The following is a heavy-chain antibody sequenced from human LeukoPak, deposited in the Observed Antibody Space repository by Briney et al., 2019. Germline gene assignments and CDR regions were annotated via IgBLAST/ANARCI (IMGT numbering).Heavy chain of an antibody. CDR2: IWYDGSNK. CDR1: GFTFSSYG. CDR3: ARISDTLYDYVWGTVDY. Sequence: GRSLRLSCAASGFTFSSYGMHWVRQAPGKGLEWVAVIWYDGSNKYYADSVKGRFTIPRDNSNNTLYLQMNSLRAEDTAVYYCARISDTLYDYVWGTVDYWGQGTLVTVSS. J-gene: IGHJ4*02. D-gene: IGHD3-16*01. V-gene: IGHV3-33*01.